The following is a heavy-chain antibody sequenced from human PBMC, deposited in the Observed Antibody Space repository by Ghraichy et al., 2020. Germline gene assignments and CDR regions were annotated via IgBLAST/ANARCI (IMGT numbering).Heavy chain of an antibody. Sequence: SETLSLTCSVSGASVGSNSFYWAWIRQPPGKGLEWIGRVFHNGNTYYSPSLNSLVTISVDTSKNQFSLKLNSVTAADTAVYFCARRFGYSGSCDPWGQGTLVTVSS. J-gene: IGHJ5*02. CDR1: GASVGSNSFY. CDR2: VFHNGNT. V-gene: IGHV4-39*01. D-gene: IGHD1-26*01. CDR3: ARRFGYSGSCDP.